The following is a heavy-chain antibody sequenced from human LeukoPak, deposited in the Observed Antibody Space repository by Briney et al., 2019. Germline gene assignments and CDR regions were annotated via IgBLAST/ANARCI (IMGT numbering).Heavy chain of an antibody. V-gene: IGHV4-38-2*02. D-gene: IGHD3-10*01. Sequence: SETLTLTCTVSGYSISSGYYWGWLRQPPGKGLEWIGSIYQSGNTYYDASLKSRVTISVDTSKNQFSLKLRSVTAADTAVYYCASFIMVRGVPDAFDIWGQGTMVTVSS. CDR3: ASFIMVRGVPDAFDI. J-gene: IGHJ3*02. CDR1: GYSISSGYY. CDR2: IYQSGNT.